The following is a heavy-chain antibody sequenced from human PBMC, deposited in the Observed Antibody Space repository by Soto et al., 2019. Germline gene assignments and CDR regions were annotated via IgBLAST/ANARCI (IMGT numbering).Heavy chain of an antibody. CDR2: ISSSNSTI. V-gene: IGHV3-48*02. Sequence: GGSLRLSCAASGFTFSHYTMSWVRQLPGKGLEWVSCISSSNSTIYYADSVKGRFTISRDNAKNSLYLQMNSLRDEDTAVYYCAANIVVLPAGYYYYGMDVRGPGTTVTVSS. CDR3: AANIVVLPAGYYYYGMDV. J-gene: IGHJ6*02. CDR1: GFTFSHYT. D-gene: IGHD2-2*01.